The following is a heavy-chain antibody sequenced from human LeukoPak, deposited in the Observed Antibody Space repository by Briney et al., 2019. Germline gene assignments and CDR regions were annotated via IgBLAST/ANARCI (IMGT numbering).Heavy chain of an antibody. Sequence: GGSLRLSCAASGLIFSSYSMSWVRQAPGKGLEWVSGISFSGTTTYYADSVKGRFTVSRDNSKNTLYLQMDGLRAEDTAVYYCARDQTELQLLSYYFDSSSQGTLVAVSS. V-gene: IGHV3-23*01. CDR2: ISFSGTTT. D-gene: IGHD2-2*01. J-gene: IGHJ4*02. CDR1: GLIFSSYS. CDR3: ARDQTELQLLSYYFDS.